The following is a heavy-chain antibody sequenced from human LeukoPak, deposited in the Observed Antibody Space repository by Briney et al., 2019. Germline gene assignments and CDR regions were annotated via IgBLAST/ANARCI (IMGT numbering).Heavy chain of an antibody. D-gene: IGHD1-26*01. CDR3: ARGYSGSYRVDY. CDR2: INSDGSTT. J-gene: IGHJ4*02. Sequence: GGSLRFSCAASGFTFSSYWMHWVRQAPGKGLVWVSRINSDGSTTTYADSVKGRFTISRDNAKNTLYLQMNSLRAEDTAVYYCARGYSGSYRVDYWGQGTLVTVSS. CDR1: GFTFSSYW. V-gene: IGHV3-74*01.